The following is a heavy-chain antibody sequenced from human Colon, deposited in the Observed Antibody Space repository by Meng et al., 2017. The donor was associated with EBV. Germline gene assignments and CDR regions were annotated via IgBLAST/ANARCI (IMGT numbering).Heavy chain of an antibody. Sequence: LQESGPGPVKPSEDLSLTCIGAGGSISTSGYGWGWIRQPPGKGLERIGSIGHSGFTYYTPSLTSRVTVSIDTSRNQFSLWLTSVTAADTAVYYCVRSSGWVKTGFDPWGQGTLVTVSS. V-gene: IGHV4-39*01. D-gene: IGHD6-19*01. J-gene: IGHJ5*02. CDR2: IGHSGFT. CDR3: VRSSGWVKTGFDP. CDR1: GGSISTSGYG.